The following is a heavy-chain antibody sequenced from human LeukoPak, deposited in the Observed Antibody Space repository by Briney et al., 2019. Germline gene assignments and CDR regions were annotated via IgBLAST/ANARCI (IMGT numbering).Heavy chain of an antibody. Sequence: SETLSLTCTVSGGSISSYFWSWFRQPPGKGLEWIGYIYYSGSTNYNPSLKSRVTMSVDTSKNQFSLKLTSVTAADTAVYYCARVLNWNAGGFDYWGQGTLVTVSS. J-gene: IGHJ4*02. CDR3: ARVLNWNAGGFDY. CDR1: GGSISSYF. D-gene: IGHD1-1*01. V-gene: IGHV4-59*01. CDR2: IYYSGST.